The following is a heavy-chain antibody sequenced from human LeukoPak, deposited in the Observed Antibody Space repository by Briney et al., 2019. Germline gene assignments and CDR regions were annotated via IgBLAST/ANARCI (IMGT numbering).Heavy chain of an antibody. CDR3: ARDNRHFVVVSGMTDHYMDV. V-gene: IGHV3-23*01. CDR1: GFTFSNCA. CDR2: ISRSGGST. J-gene: IGHJ6*03. D-gene: IGHD2-21*01. Sequence: GGSLRLSCAASGFTFSNCAMNWVRQAPGQGLEWVSSISRSGGSTFYTDSVKGRFRISRDDSQSTVYLQMNSLKPEDTAVYYCARDNRHFVVVSGMTDHYMDVWGKGATVTISS.